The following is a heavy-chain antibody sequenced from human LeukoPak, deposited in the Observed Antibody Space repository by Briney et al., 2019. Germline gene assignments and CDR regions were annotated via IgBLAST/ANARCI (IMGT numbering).Heavy chain of an antibody. Sequence: GGSLRLSCVASGFTFGNYWMSWVRQAPGKGLERVANIKQDESERYYVDSVKGRFTVSRDNAKKSLYLQMRNLRVEDTAVYYCARGSDGDYGSGFDSWGQGALVTVSS. V-gene: IGHV3-7*01. J-gene: IGHJ4*02. CDR2: IKQDESER. CDR3: ARGSDGDYGSGFDS. CDR1: GFTFGNYW. D-gene: IGHD4-17*01.